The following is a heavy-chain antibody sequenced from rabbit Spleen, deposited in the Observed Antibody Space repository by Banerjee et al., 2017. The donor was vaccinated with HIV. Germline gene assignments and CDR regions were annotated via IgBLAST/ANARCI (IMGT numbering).Heavy chain of an antibody. CDR2: IDPIFTTT. V-gene: IGHV1S47*01. Sequence: QEQLVESGGGLVKPEGSLTLTCKASGFDFSRFGVSWVRQAPGKGLEWIGYIDPIFTTTHYASWVNGRFTISRDIDQNTLYLQLNSLTAADTATYFCVRDQARMLDLWGPGTLVTVS. J-gene: IGHJ4*01. CDR3: VRDQARMLDL. CDR1: GFDFSRFG. D-gene: IGHD6-1*01.